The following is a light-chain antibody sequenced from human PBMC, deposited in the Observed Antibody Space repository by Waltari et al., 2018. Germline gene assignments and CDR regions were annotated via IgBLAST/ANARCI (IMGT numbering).Light chain of an antibody. CDR1: QSVSRT. CDR2: GAS. J-gene: IGKJ1*01. Sequence: EIVLTQSPGTLSLSPGERATLSCRASQSVSRTLAWYQQKPGQAPKLLIYGASIRATDLPDRFTGSGSGTEFSLTISSLEPEDFAIYFCQHYVRLPATFGQGTKVEIK. V-gene: IGKV3-20*01. CDR3: QHYVRLPAT.